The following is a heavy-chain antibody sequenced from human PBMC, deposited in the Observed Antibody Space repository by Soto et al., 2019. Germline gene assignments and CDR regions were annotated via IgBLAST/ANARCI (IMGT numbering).Heavy chain of an antibody. CDR1: GYTFTSYG. J-gene: IGHJ3*02. Sequence: ASVKVSCKASGYTFTSYGISWVRQAPGQGLEWMGWISAYNGNTNYAQKLQGRVTMTTDTSTSTAYMELRSLRSDDTAVHYCARVGSPDYYGSGSPNDASDIWGQGTMVTVSS. CDR2: ISAYNGNT. CDR3: ARVGSPDYYGSGSPNDASDI. V-gene: IGHV1-18*01. D-gene: IGHD3-10*01.